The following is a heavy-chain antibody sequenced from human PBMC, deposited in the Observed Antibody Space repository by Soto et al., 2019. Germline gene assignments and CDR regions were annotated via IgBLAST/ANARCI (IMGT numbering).Heavy chain of an antibody. D-gene: IGHD3-10*01. J-gene: IGHJ6*02. V-gene: IGHV1-3*01. CDR2: INAGNGNT. CDR1: GYTFTSYA. CDR3: ARVRLELLWFGDYYGMDV. Sequence: ASVEVSCKASGYTFTSYAMHWVRQAPGQRLEWMGWINAGNGNTKYSQKFQGRVTITRDTSASTAYMELSSLRSEDTAVYYCARVRLELLWFGDYYGMDVWGQGTTVTVSS.